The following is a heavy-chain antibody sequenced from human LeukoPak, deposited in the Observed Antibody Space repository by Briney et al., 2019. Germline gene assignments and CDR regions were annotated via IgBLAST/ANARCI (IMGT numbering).Heavy chain of an antibody. D-gene: IGHD3-3*01. J-gene: IGHJ4*02. CDR1: GETLTESA. Sequence: ASVKVSCKISGETLTESAIHWVRQAPGKGLEWMGGFDPEDGETIYAQKFQGRVTMTEDTSTDTAYMELSSLRSEDTAVYYCAIKGGDFWSGYHGWGQGTLVTVSS. CDR2: FDPEDGET. V-gene: IGHV1-24*01. CDR3: AIKGGDFWSGYHG.